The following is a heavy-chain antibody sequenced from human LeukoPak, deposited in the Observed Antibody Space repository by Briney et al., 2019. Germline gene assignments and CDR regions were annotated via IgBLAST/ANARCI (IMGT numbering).Heavy chain of an antibody. CDR2: IIPIFGTA. Sequence: ASVKVSCKASGGTFSSYAISWVRQAPGQGLEWMGGIIPIFGTANYAQKFQGRVTITTDESTSTAYMELSSLRSEDTAVYYCGRGGRATIRRRDDAFDIWGQGTMVTVSS. V-gene: IGHV1-69*05. J-gene: IGHJ3*02. CDR3: GRGGRATIRRRDDAFDI. D-gene: IGHD5-24*01. CDR1: GGTFSSYA.